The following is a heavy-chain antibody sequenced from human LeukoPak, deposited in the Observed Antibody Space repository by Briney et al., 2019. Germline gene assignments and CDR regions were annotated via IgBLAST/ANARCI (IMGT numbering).Heavy chain of an antibody. V-gene: IGHV3-74*01. CDR3: AREAFNYGDHYFDY. D-gene: IGHD4-17*01. CDR1: GFTFSNYW. CDR2: MNSDGSST. Sequence: GGSLRLSCAASGFTFSNYWMHWVRRAPGKGLVWVSRMNSDGSSTTYADSVKGRFTISRDNAKNALYLQMSSLRAEDTAVYHCAREAFNYGDHYFDYWGQGTLVTVSS. J-gene: IGHJ4*02.